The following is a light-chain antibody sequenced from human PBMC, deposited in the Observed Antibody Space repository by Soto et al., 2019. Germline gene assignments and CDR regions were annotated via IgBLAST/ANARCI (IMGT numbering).Light chain of an antibody. J-gene: IGKJ2*01. CDR3: QQYYTTPLT. CDR1: QSVLYSSSNKNY. CDR2: WAS. Sequence: DIVMTQSPDSLAVSLGERATINCKSSQSVLYSSSNKNYLAWYQQKPGQPPNLLIYWASTRESGVPDRFSGMGSGTDFTLTISSLQAEDVAVYYCQQYYTTPLTFGQGTKLEIK. V-gene: IGKV4-1*01.